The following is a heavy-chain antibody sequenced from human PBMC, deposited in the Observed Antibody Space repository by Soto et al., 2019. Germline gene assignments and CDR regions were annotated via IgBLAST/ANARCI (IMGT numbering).Heavy chain of an antibody. CDR1: GFTFSSYW. D-gene: IGHD2-15*01. J-gene: IGHJ6*02. Sequence: GWSLRLSCAASGFTFSSYWMSLVRQAPGKGLEWVANIKQDGSEKYYVDSVKGRFTISRDNAKNSLYLQMNSLRAEDTAVYYCARDLAALYYYYYYGMEVWGQGTTVTVS. CDR2: IKQDGSEK. V-gene: IGHV3-7*03. CDR3: ARDLAALYYYYYYGMEV.